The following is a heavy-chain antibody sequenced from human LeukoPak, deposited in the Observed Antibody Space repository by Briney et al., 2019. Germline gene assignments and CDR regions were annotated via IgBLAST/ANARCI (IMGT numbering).Heavy chain of an antibody. CDR2: IYWDDGK. Sequence: SGPTLVKPTHPLTLTCTLSGSSLSTSGVDGGWIRQPPGKALEWLALIYWDDGKRYRPSLTTRLTITTGSSKHQVGLIRRSMDHVHTATYYCAPRLLNKASGTYYSDYWGQGALVTVSS. D-gene: IGHD3-10*01. J-gene: IGHJ4*02. CDR1: GSSLSTSGVD. V-gene: IGHV2-5*02. CDR3: APRLLNKASGTYYSDY.